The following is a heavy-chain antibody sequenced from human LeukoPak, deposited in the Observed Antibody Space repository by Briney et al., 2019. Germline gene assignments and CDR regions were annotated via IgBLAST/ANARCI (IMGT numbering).Heavy chain of an antibody. D-gene: IGHD6-19*01. V-gene: IGHV1-69*06. CDR3: ASVDSSGWFYYFDY. Sequence: GASVKVSCKASGGTFSSYAISWVRQAPGQGLEWMGGIIPIFGTANYAQKFQGRVTITADKSTSTTYMELSSLRSEDTAVYYCASVDSSGWFYYFDYWGQGTLVTVSS. J-gene: IGHJ4*02. CDR2: IIPIFGTA. CDR1: GGTFSSYA.